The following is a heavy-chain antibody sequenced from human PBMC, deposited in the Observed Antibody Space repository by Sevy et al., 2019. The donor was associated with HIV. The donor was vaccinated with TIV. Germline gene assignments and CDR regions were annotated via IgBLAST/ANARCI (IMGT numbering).Heavy chain of an antibody. CDR3: ARETTWAAAADYYYGMDV. V-gene: IGHV1-69*13. J-gene: IGHJ6*02. Sequence: ASVKVSCKASGGTFSSYAISWVRQAPGQGLEWMGGIIPIFGTANYAQKFQGRVTITADESTSTAYMELSSLRSEDTAVYYCARETTWAAAADYYYGMDVWGQGTTVTVSS. D-gene: IGHD6-13*01. CDR2: IIPIFGTA. CDR1: GGTFSSYA.